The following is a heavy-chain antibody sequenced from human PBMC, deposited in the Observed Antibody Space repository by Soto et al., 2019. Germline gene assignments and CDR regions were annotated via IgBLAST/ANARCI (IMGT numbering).Heavy chain of an antibody. V-gene: IGHV3-23*01. Sequence: EVQLMESGGGLVQPGGSLRLSCAASGFTFSSYAMSWVRQAQGKGLEWVSVITGSGSTTYYADSVKGRFTISRDNAKTTICLLKDTLRVGDTAVYYYARRVGGFGYWGQGTLVTVSS. J-gene: IGHJ4*02. CDR2: ITGSGSTT. CDR3: ARRVGGFGY. CDR1: GFTFSSYA. D-gene: IGHD1-26*01.